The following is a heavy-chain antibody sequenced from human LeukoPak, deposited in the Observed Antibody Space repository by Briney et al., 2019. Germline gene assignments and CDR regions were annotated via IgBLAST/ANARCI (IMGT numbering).Heavy chain of an antibody. J-gene: IGHJ5*02. CDR3: ARDLIASGSYYVNWFDP. V-gene: IGHV1-2*02. CDR2: INPNSGGT. Sequence: ASVKVSCKXSGYTFTGYYMHWVRQPPGQGLEWMGWINPNSGGTNYAQKFQGRVTMTRDTSISTAYMELSRLRSDDTAVYYCARDLIASGSYYVNWFDPWGQGTLVTVSS. CDR1: GYTFTGYY. D-gene: IGHD1-26*01.